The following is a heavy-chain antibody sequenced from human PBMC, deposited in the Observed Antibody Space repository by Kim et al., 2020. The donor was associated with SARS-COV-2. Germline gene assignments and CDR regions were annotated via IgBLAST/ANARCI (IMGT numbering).Heavy chain of an antibody. D-gene: IGHD2-2*03. J-gene: IGHJ6*02. CDR1: GGSISSSSYY. CDR2: IYYSGST. V-gene: IGHV4-39*01. CDR3: ARRGGYCSSTSCYAPDYYYGMDV. Sequence: SETLSLTCTVSGGSISSSSYYWGWIRQPPGKGLEWIGSIYYSGSTYYNPSLKSRVTISVDTSKNQFSLKLSSVTAADTAVYYCARRGGYCSSTSCYAPDYYYGMDVWGQGTTVTVSS.